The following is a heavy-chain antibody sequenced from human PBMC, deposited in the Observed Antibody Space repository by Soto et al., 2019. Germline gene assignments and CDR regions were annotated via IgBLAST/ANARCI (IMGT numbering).Heavy chain of an antibody. V-gene: IGHV1-69*08. J-gene: IGHJ4*02. CDR1: GGTFSSYT. Sequence: QVQLVQSGAEVKKPGSSVKVSCKASGGTFSSYTISWVRQAPGQGLEWMGRIIPILGIANYAQKFQGRATITADKSTSTAYMELSSLRSEDTAVYYCARDTLYSSSSYYFDYWGQGTLVTVSS. D-gene: IGHD6-6*01. CDR2: IIPILGIA. CDR3: ARDTLYSSSSYYFDY.